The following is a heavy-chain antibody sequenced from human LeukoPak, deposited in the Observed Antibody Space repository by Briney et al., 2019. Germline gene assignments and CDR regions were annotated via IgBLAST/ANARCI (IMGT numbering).Heavy chain of an antibody. CDR2: ISSSSYI. D-gene: IGHD6-13*01. J-gene: IGHJ3*02. CDR3: ARGESSSWYFDAFDI. CDR1: GFTFSSYS. V-gene: IGHV3-21*01. Sequence: GGSLRLSCAASGFTFSSYSMNWVRQAPGKGLEWVSSISSSSYIYYADSVKGRFTISRDNAKNSLYLQMNSLRAEDTAVYYCARGESSSWYFDAFDIWGQGTMVTVSS.